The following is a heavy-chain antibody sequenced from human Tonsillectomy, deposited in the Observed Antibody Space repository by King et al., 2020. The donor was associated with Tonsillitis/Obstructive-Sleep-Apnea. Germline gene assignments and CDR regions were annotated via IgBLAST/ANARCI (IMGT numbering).Heavy chain of an antibody. Sequence: VQLVQSGGGVVQPGRSLRLSCAASGFTFRSYGMHWVRQAPGKGLEWVAVIWYDGSNKYYADSVKGRFTISRDNSKNTLYLQMNSLRAEDTAVYYCARAPFMTTGYYYYMDVWGKGTTVTVSS. CDR3: ARAPFMTTGYYYYMDV. D-gene: IGHD4-17*01. CDR1: GFTFRSYG. J-gene: IGHJ6*03. CDR2: IWYDGSNK. V-gene: IGHV3-33*01.